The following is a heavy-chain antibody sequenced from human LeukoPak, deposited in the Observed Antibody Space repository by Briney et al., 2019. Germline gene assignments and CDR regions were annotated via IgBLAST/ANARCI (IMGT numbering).Heavy chain of an antibody. Sequence: ASVKVSCKASGFTFTSSAMQWVRQARGQRLEWIGWIVVGSGNTNYAQKFQERVTITRDMSTSTAYMELSSLRSEDTAVYYCATDAYSGSYPGYWGQGTLVTVSS. V-gene: IGHV1-58*02. CDR2: IVVGSGNT. J-gene: IGHJ4*02. CDR1: GFTFTSSA. D-gene: IGHD1-26*01. CDR3: ATDAYSGSYPGY.